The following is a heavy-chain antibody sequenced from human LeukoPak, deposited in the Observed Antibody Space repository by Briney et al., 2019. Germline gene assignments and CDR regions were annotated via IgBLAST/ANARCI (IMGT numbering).Heavy chain of an antibody. CDR3: ARSPARLGFDY. V-gene: IGHV3-48*01. D-gene: IGHD3-16*01. CDR1: GFTFSSYS. CDR2: ISSSSSTI. Sequence: GGSLRLSCAASGFTFSSYSMNWVRQAPGKGLEWVSYISSSSSTIYYADSVKGRFTISRDNAKNSLYLQMNSLRAEDTAVYYCARSPARLGFDYWGQGTLVTVSS. J-gene: IGHJ4*02.